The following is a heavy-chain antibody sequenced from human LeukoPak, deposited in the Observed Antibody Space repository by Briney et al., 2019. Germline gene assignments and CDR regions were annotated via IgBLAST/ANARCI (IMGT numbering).Heavy chain of an antibody. V-gene: IGHV1-18*01. CDR1: GGTFSSYA. Sequence: ASVKVSCKASGGTFSSYAISWVRQAPGHGLEWMGWISGYNGNTNYAQKLQGRVTMTTDTSTSTAYMELRSLRSDDTAVYYCARAVPYYFGSESTEEFDYWGQGTLVTVSS. J-gene: IGHJ4*02. CDR3: ARAVPYYFGSESTEEFDY. D-gene: IGHD3-10*01. CDR2: ISGYNGNT.